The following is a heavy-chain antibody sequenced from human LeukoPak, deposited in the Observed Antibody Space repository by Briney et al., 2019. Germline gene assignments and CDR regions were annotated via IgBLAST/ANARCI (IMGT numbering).Heavy chain of an antibody. V-gene: IGHV6-1*01. Sequence: SQTLSLTFAISGDSVSSNSAAWNWIRQSPSRGLEWLGRTYYRSKWYNDYAVSVKSRITINPDTSKSQFSLQLNSVTPEDTAVYYCARSYYYDSSGLPDYWGQGTLVTVSS. D-gene: IGHD3-22*01. J-gene: IGHJ4*02. CDR3: ARSYYYDSSGLPDY. CDR1: GDSVSSNSAA. CDR2: TYYRSKWYN.